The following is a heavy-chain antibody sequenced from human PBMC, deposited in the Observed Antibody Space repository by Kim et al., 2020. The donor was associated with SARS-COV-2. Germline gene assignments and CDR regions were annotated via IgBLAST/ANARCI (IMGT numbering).Heavy chain of an antibody. V-gene: IGHV1-69*04. J-gene: IGHJ6*03. CDR3: ARDGIPYYYYMDV. D-gene: IGHD1-26*01. Sequence: YAQKFQGRVTITADKSTSTAYMELSSLRSEDTAVYYCARDGIPYYYYMDVWGKGTTVTVSS.